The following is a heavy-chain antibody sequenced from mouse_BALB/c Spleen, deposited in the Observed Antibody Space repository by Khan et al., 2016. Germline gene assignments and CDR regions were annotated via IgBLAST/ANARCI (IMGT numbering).Heavy chain of an antibody. Sequence: QIQLVQSGPELKRPGKTVKISCKASGYTFTNYGINWVKQAPGKGLKWMGWINTYSGESTYADDFKGRFAFSLETYANTAYLQINNLKNEDTATYVCARYRYYYGSSRYFDVWGAGTTVTVSS. J-gene: IGHJ1*01. D-gene: IGHD1-1*01. CDR3: ARYRYYYGSSRYFDV. CDR2: INTYSGES. CDR1: GYTFTNYG. V-gene: IGHV9-3-1*01.